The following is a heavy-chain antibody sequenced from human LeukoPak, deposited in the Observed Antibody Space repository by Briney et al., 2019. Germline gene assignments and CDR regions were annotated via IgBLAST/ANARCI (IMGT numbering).Heavy chain of an antibody. CDR3: ARERYSSYYYYMDV. J-gene: IGHJ6*03. V-gene: IGHV1-18*01. Sequence: ASVKVSCKASGYTFTSYGISWVRQAPGQGLEWMGWISGYNGNTNYAQKFQGRVTMTRDTTTSTAYMELSSLRSEDTAVYYCARERYSSYYYYMDVWGKGTTVTISS. CDR2: ISGYNGNT. CDR1: GYTFTSYG. D-gene: IGHD6-13*01.